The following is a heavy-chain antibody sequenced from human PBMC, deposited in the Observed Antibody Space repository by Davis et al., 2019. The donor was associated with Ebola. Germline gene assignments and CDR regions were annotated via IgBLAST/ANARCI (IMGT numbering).Heavy chain of an antibody. J-gene: IGHJ6*02. Sequence: AASVKVSCKVSGYTLTELSMHWVRQAPGKGLEWMGGFDPEDGETIYAQKFQGRVTMTEDTSTDTAYMELSSLRSEDTAVYYCATEVLKYYYYGMDVWGQGTTVTVSS. CDR3: ATEVLKYYYYGMDV. CDR2: FDPEDGET. V-gene: IGHV1-24*01. CDR1: GYTLTELS.